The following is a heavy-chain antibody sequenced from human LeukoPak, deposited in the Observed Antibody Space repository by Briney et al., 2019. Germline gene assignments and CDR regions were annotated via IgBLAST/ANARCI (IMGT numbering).Heavy chain of an antibody. D-gene: IGHD2-21*02. CDR3: ARVCGGDCYHYDAFDI. CDR1: GYTFTSYD. V-gene: IGHV1-8*01. Sequence: EASVKVSCKASGYTFTSYDINWVRQATGQGLEWMGWMNPNSGNTGYAQKFQGRVTITRNTSISTAYMELSSLRSADTAVYYCARVCGGDCYHYDAFDIWGQGTMVTVSS. J-gene: IGHJ3*02. CDR2: MNPNSGNT.